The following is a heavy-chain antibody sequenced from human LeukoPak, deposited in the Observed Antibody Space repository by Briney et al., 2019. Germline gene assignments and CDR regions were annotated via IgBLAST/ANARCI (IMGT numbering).Heavy chain of an antibody. J-gene: IGHJ3*02. D-gene: IGHD4-17*01. CDR1: GYTFTSYD. CDR3: ARDAYGDYTSGAFDI. V-gene: IGHV1-8*01. CDR2: MNPNSDNT. Sequence: GASVKVSCKSSGYTFTSYDINWVRQAPGQGLEWLGWMNPNSDNTGYAQKFQGRVTMTWNTSISTAYMELSGLRSEDTAVYYCARDAYGDYTSGAFDIWGQGTMVTVSS.